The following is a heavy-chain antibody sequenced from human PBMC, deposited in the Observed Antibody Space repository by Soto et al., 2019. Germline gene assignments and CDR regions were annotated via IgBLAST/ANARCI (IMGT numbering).Heavy chain of an antibody. CDR2: IKKDGSET. J-gene: IGHJ4*02. CDR1: GFTFSSYW. V-gene: IGHV3-7*01. Sequence: EVQLVESGGGLVQPGGSLRLSCATSGFTFSSYWMTWVRQAPGKGLEWVANIKKDGSETYYVDSVRGRFTISRDNAKNSLYLQMNSLGAEDTAVYYCASGIPAALGRGARKWGQGTLVTVSS. CDR3: ASGIPAALGRGARK. D-gene: IGHD2-2*01.